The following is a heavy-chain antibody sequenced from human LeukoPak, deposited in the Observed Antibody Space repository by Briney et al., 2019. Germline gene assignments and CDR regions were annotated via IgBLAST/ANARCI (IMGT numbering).Heavy chain of an antibody. CDR3: VRDPGYSYGIFFDY. D-gene: IGHD5-18*01. V-gene: IGHV3-9*01. CDR1: GFTFDDYA. CDR2: ISWNSGSI. Sequence: GRSLRLSCAASGFTFDDYAMHWVRQAPGKGLEWVSCISWNSGSIGYADSVKGRFTISRDNSKNTLYLQMNSLRAEDTAVYYCVRDPGYSYGIFFDYWGQGTLVTVSS. J-gene: IGHJ4*02.